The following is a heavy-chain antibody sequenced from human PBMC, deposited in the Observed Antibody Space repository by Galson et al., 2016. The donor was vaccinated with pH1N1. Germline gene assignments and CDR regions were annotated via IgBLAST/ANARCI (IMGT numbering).Heavy chain of an antibody. Sequence: SLRLSCAASGFTFSSYAMSWVRQAPGKGLEWVSAISGSGGYTYFADSMQGRFTISRDNSKNTLYLQMNTLRAEDTAVYYCARDNLRGSGSPDASDVWGQGTIVTVSS. CDR2: ISGSGGYT. D-gene: IGHD3-10*02. V-gene: IGHV3-23*01. J-gene: IGHJ3*01. CDR3: ARDNLRGSGSPDASDV. CDR1: GFTFSSYA.